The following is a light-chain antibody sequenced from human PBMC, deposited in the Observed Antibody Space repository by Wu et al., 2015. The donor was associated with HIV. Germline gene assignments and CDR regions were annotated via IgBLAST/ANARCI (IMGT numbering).Light chain of an antibody. Sequence: EIVLTQSPGTLSLSPGERATLSCRASQSVSSSYLAWYQQKPGQAPRLLIYDTSTRATGVPARFSGSASGADFTLTISSLEPEDSAVYYCQQRTNWPLISFGPGTRLEIK. CDR3: QQRTNWPLIS. V-gene: IGKV3D-20*02. CDR2: DTS. J-gene: IGKJ5*01. CDR1: QSVSSSY.